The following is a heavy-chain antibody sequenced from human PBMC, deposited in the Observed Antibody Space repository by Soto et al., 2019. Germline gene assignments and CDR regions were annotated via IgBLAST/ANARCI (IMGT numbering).Heavy chain of an antibody. V-gene: IGHV4-4*07. CDR1: GGSITTYY. Sequence: QVQLQESGPGLVKPSETLSLTCTVSGGSITTYYWSWIRQPAGKGLEWIGRIFVSGSTNYIPSLKSRVTMSMDPSKSQFSLKLTSVTAADTAVYYCARERTYQVSGDHALDIWGQGTMVIVSS. J-gene: IGHJ3*02. D-gene: IGHD2-21*01. CDR2: IFVSGST. CDR3: ARERTYQVSGDHALDI.